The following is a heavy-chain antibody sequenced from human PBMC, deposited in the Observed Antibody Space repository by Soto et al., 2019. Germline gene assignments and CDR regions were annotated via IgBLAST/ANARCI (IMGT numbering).Heavy chain of an antibody. CDR1: GYTFTGYT. D-gene: IGHD2-8*01. CDR3: ATEMATIKGFFDK. J-gene: IGHJ4*02. Sequence: HLVQSGAEVKKPGASVKVSCKASGYTFTGYTFHWVRQAPGQGLEWMAWINSSSSDSSFAPKIQGRVTVTMDAPSSTAYMELTRLRSDDTAVYYCATEMATIKGFFDKWGQGTPVAVSS. V-gene: IGHV1-2*02. CDR2: INSSSSDS.